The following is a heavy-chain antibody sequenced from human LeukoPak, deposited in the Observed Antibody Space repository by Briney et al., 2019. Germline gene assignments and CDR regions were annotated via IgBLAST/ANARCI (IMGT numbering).Heavy chain of an antibody. CDR1: GFTFSNFW. J-gene: IGHJ6*02. CDR3: ARGSLRFYYDMDV. Sequence: PGGSLRLSCAASGFTFSNFWMHWVRQGPGKGLVWISCINVDGSSTNYADSGRGRFTISRDNAKNTLYLQMNSLRVEDTAVYYCARGSLRFYYDMDVWGQGTTVTVPS. CDR2: INVDGSST. V-gene: IGHV3-74*01.